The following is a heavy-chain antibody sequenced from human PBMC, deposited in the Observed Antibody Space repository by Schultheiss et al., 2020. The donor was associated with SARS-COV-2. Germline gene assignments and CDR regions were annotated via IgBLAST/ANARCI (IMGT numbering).Heavy chain of an antibody. J-gene: IGHJ6*02. CDR2: IYYSGST. CDR3: ARGALALYYYGMDV. V-gene: IGHV4-39*01. CDR1: GGSISSSSYY. D-gene: IGHD1-26*01. Sequence: SETLSLTCTVSGGSISSSSYYWGWIRQPPGKGLEWIGSIYYSGSTYYNPSLKSRVTISVDTSKNQFSLKLSSVTAADTAVYYCARGALALYYYGMDVWGQGTTVTVSS.